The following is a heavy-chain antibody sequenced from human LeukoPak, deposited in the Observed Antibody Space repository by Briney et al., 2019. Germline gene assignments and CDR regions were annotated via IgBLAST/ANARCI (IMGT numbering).Heavy chain of an antibody. J-gene: IGHJ4*02. CDR1: GFIFSSYG. CDR3: ARVAGSRLDY. D-gene: IGHD6-13*01. Sequence: GGSLRLSCAASGFIFSSYGIHWVRQAPGQGLEWVAVIWYDGSKEYYSDSVKGRFTVSRDNSKNTAYLQMNSLRAEDTAVYYRARVAGSRLDYWGPGALVTVSS. V-gene: IGHV3-33*01. CDR2: IWYDGSKE.